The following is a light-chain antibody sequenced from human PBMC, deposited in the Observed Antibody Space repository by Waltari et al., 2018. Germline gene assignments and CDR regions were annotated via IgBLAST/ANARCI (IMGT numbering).Light chain of an antibody. CDR1: QRITIW. J-gene: IGKJ2*01. CDR2: TAS. Sequence: DIQMTQSPSTLSASIGDRVTITCRASQRITIWLAWYQQKPGEAPKLLIYTASTLEGGVPSWFSGSGSVREFTLTISSLQRDDFATYHCQQYNSYPYTFGQGTKLEIK. V-gene: IGKV1-5*03. CDR3: QQYNSYPYT.